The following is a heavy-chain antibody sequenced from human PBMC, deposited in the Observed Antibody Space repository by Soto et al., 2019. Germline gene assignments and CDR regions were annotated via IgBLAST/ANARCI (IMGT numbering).Heavy chain of an antibody. CDR2: IKQDGSEK. V-gene: IGHV3-7*01. J-gene: IGHJ3*02. D-gene: IGHD3-10*01. Sequence: GGSLRLSCAASGFTFSSYWMSWVRQAPGKGLEWVANIKQDGSEKYYVDSVKGRFTISRDNAKNSLYLQMNSLRAEDTAVYHCARDLGYYGSGSRRALGAFDIWGQGTMVTVSS. CDR3: ARDLGYYGSGSRRALGAFDI. CDR1: GFTFSSYW.